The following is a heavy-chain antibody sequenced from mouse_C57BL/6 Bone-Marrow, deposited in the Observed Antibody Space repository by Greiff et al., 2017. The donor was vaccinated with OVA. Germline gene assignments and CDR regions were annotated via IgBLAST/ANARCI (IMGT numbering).Heavy chain of an antibody. J-gene: IGHJ1*03. D-gene: IGHD2-3*01. CDR3: TRIWLLGWYFDV. Sequence: EVQLQQSGTVLARPGASVKMSCKTSGYTFTSFWLPWVKQRPGQGLEWIGAIYPGNSDTSYNQKFKGKAKLTAVPSASTAYMELSSLTNEDAAVDYCTRIWLLGWYFDVWGTGTTVTVSA. V-gene: IGHV1-5*01. CDR1: GYTFTSFW. CDR2: IYPGNSDT.